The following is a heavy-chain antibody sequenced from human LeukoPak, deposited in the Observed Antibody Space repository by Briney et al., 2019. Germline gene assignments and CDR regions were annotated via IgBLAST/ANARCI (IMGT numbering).Heavy chain of an antibody. CDR1: GFTFSSYW. V-gene: IGHV3-7*01. CDR3: AREPGGGSYHDLFDY. D-gene: IGHD1-26*01. CDR2: IKQDGSEK. J-gene: IGHJ4*02. Sequence: GGSLRLSCAASGFTFSSYWMSWVRQAPGKGLEWVANIKQDGSEKYYVDSVKGRFTISRDNAKNSLYLQMNSLRAEDTAVYYCAREPGGGSYHDLFDYWGQGTLVTVSS.